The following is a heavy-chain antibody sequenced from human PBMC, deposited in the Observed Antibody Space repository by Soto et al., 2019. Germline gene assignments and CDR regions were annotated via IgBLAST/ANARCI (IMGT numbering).Heavy chain of an antibody. J-gene: IGHJ4*02. V-gene: IGHV1-18*01. Sequence: QVQLVQSGAEVKNPGASVKVSCRASGYTLSNNYGISWVRQAPGQGLEWMGWINSYNGVTNNARKFQDRVTLTTDASMTTAYMELRSLRSDDTAIYYCARDRQNYGSLDYWGQGTLVTVSS. CDR2: INSYNGVT. CDR3: ARDRQNYGSLDY. CDR1: GYTLSNNYG. D-gene: IGHD4-17*01.